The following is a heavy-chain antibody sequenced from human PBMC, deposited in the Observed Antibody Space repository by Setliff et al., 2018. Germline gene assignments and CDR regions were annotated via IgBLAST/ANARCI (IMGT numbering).Heavy chain of an antibody. CDR3: ARGQPPTPRPYFYHMDV. Sequence: ASVKVSCKASGYNFKTYAISWVRQAPGQGLEWVGSMSPQSDNTVYAQKFLGRVTMTKTTSISTAYMELSSLRSEDTAVYYCARGQPPTPRPYFYHMDVWGKGTTVTVSS. CDR1: GYNFKTYA. V-gene: IGHV1-8*01. J-gene: IGHJ6*03. D-gene: IGHD2-15*01. CDR2: MSPQSDNT.